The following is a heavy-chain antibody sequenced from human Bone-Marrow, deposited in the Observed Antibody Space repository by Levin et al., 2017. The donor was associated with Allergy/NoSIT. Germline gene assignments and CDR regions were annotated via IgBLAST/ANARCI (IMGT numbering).Heavy chain of an antibody. CDR1: GFSFSSHG. CDR2: ISYDGSDK. J-gene: IGHJ6*02. D-gene: IGHD1-1*01. Sequence: PGGSLRLSCAASGFSFSSHGMHWVRQAPGKGLEWVAVISYDGSDKHYGDSVKGRFTISRDDSKNTLFLQMNSLRVEDTAVYYCAKDRIWNPTDRQTDHYFYYGMDVWGQGTTVTVSS. CDR3: AKDRIWNPTDRQTDHYFYYGMDV. V-gene: IGHV3-30*18.